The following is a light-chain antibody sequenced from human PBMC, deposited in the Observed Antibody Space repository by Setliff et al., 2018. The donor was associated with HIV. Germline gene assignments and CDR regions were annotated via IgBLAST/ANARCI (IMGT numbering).Light chain of an antibody. CDR1: TSDVGGYNY. CDR2: EVK. CDR3: SSYAITNTLP. J-gene: IGLJ1*01. V-gene: IGLV2-14*01. Sequence: QSVLPQPASVSGSPGQSITISCTGTTSDVGGYNYVSWYQQHPGKAPKLIIYEVKNRPSGVSNRFSGSKSGNTASLTISGLQAEDEADYYCSSYAITNTLPFGTGTKVTVL.